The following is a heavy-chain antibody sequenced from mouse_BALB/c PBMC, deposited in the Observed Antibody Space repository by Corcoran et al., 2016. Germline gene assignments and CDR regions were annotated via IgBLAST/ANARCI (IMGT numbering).Heavy chain of an antibody. Sequence: QIQLVQSGPELKKPGETVKISCKASGYTFTNYGMNWVKQAPGKGLKWMGWISSYTGEPTYADDFKGRFAFSLETSASTAYLQINNLKNEDTATYVCARATAHYYAMDYWGQGTSVTVSS. V-gene: IGHV9-3-1*01. J-gene: IGHJ4*01. CDR3: ARATAHYYAMDY. D-gene: IGHD1-2*01. CDR2: ISSYTGEP. CDR1: GYTFTNYG.